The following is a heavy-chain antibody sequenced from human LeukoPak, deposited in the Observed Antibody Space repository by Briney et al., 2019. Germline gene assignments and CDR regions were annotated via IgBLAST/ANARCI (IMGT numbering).Heavy chain of an antibody. V-gene: IGHV4-39*01. CDR1: GGSISSSSYY. CDR2: IYYSGST. Sequence: SETLSLTCTVSGGSISSSSYYWGWIRQPPGKGLEGIGSIYYSGSTYYNPSLKSRVTISVDTSKNQFSLKLSSVTAADTAVYSCAIMYGSGSYYPVYWGQGNLVTVSS. D-gene: IGHD3-10*01. J-gene: IGHJ4*02. CDR3: AIMYGSGSYYPVY.